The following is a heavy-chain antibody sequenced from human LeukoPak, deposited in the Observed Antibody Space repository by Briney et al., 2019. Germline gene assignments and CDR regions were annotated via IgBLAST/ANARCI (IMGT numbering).Heavy chain of an antibody. CDR3: ARDIVDKWLRSLGMDV. Sequence: GGSLRLSCAASGFTFSDSFMSWIRQAPGKGLEWISYISSSGRIIYYADSVKGRFTISRDNAKNSLYLQMNSLRAEDTAVYYCARDIVDKWLRSLGMDVWGQGTTVTVSS. CDR2: ISSSGRII. V-gene: IGHV3-11*01. CDR1: GFTFSDSF. J-gene: IGHJ6*01. D-gene: IGHD5-12*01.